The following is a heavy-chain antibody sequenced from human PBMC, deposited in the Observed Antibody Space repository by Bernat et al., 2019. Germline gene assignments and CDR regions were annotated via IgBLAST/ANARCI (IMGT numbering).Heavy chain of an antibody. Sequence: EVQLVESGGGLVQPGGSLRLSCVASGFTVSGSAMHWVRQASGRGLGWVGRIRNKTNNYGTESGESVKGRFTISSDDSKNTAYLQKNSLKNEDTAVYYCITTKDYYMDVWGKGTTVTVSS. CDR2: IRNKTNNYGT. D-gene: IGHD1-26*01. CDR3: ITTKDYYMDV. V-gene: IGHV3-73*01. CDR1: GFTVSGSA. J-gene: IGHJ6*03.